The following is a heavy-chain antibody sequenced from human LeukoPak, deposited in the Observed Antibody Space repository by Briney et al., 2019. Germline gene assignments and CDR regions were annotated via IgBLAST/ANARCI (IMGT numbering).Heavy chain of an antibody. V-gene: IGHV4-61*05. J-gene: IGHJ4*02. CDR2: IYYSGST. CDR1: GDSIDSSSSY. D-gene: IGHD3-22*01. CDR3: ATSKTEYYYDSSGAFDY. Sequence: SETLSLTCTLVSGDSIDSSSSYWGWIRQPPGKGLEWIGYIYYSGSTNYNPSLKSRVTISVDTSKNQFSLKLSSVTAADTAVYYCATSKTEYYYDSSGAFDYWGQGTLVTVSS.